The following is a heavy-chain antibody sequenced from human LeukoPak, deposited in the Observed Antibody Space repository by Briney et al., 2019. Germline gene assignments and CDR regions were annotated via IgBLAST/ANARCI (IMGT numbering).Heavy chain of an antibody. Sequence: GASVKVSCKASGYTFTSYGISWVRQAPGQGLEWMGWISAYNGNTNYAQKLQGRATMTTDTSTSTAYMELRSLRSDDTAVYYCARDLKQQLVRGSWFDPWGQGTLVTVSS. CDR1: GYTFTSYG. D-gene: IGHD6-13*01. J-gene: IGHJ5*02. CDR2: ISAYNGNT. V-gene: IGHV1-18*01. CDR3: ARDLKQQLVRGSWFDP.